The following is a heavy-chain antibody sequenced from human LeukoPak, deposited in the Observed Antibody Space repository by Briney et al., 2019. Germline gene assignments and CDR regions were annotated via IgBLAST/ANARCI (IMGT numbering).Heavy chain of an antibody. Sequence: GGSLRLSCEASAFAFSSYYMHWVRQAPGEGLVWVSYVNPDGSNTNYADSVKGRFTISRDNAKNTLYLQMNSLRAEDTAMYYCARDDSGPQAFDLRGQGTMVTVSS. V-gene: IGHV3-74*01. D-gene: IGHD6-25*01. J-gene: IGHJ3*01. CDR3: ARDDSGPQAFDL. CDR1: AFAFSSYY. CDR2: VNPDGSNT.